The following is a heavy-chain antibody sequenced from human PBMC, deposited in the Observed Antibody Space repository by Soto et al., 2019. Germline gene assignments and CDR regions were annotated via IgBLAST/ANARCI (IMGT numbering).Heavy chain of an antibody. J-gene: IGHJ4*02. CDR3: ARFGEGDSGYYPEFDY. CDR2: ISNDATTI. V-gene: IGHV3-48*03. D-gene: IGHD3-22*01. Sequence: GGSLRLSCAASGFSFSLYEMNWVRQAPGKGLEWIAYISNDATTIYYADSVRGRFTVSRDNPKNSLYLHLDSLRAEDTAFYYCARFGEGDSGYYPEFDYWGQGTLVTVSS. CDR1: GFSFSLYE.